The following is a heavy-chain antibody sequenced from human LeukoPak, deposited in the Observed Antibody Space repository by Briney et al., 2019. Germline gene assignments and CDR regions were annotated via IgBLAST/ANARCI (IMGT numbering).Heavy chain of an antibody. CDR2: INHSGST. CDR3: ARSGTTMVRGYNWFDP. Sequence: SETLSLTCTVSGVSISSSNSYWSWIRQPPGKGLEWIGEINHSGSTNYNPSLKSRVTISVDTSKNQFSLKLSSVTAADTAVYYCARSGTTMVRGYNWFDPWGQGTLVTVSS. J-gene: IGHJ5*02. D-gene: IGHD3-10*01. V-gene: IGHV4-39*07. CDR1: GVSISSSNSY.